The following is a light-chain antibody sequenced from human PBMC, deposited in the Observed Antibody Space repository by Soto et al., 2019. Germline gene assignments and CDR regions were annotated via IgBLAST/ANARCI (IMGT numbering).Light chain of an antibody. V-gene: IGKV3-20*01. Sequence: EIMLTKSPGTLSLSTGERATLSFRASQSVGSKSLAWYQQKSGQAPRLVVYGASSRATGITDRFSGSGSGTDFTLTISRLEPEDFAVYYRHQYAYQQTVGQGTKVDIK. CDR1: QSVGSKS. CDR3: HQYAYQQT. CDR2: GAS. J-gene: IGKJ1*01.